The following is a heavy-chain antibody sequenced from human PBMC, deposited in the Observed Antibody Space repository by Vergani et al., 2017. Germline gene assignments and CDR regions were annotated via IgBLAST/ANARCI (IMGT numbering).Heavy chain of an antibody. Sequence: QVQLQESGPRLVRPSQTLSLTCTVSGGSINTGAYYWSWIRQPAGKGLEWIGRVYTSGMTNYNPSLKSRVTILVDRSKSQLSLKLTSVTAGDTAVYYCAKSVVNGLRSYYYYYYMDVWGKGTTVTVSS. J-gene: IGHJ6*03. CDR2: VYTSGMT. CDR1: GGSINTGAYY. CDR3: AKSVVNGLRSYYYYYYMDV. V-gene: IGHV4-61*02. D-gene: IGHD5-12*01.